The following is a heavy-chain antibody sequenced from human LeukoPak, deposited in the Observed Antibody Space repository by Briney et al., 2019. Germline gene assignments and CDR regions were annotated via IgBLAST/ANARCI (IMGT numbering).Heavy chain of an antibody. CDR1: GYTFTGYY. CDR2: INPNSGGT. CDR3: ARVSSPRYFDWLAFDY. Sequence: GSVKVSCKASGYTFTGYYMHWVRQAPGQGLEWMGRINPNSGGTNYAQKFQGRVTMTRDTSISTAYMELSRLRSDDTAVYYCARVSSPRYFDWLAFDYWGQGTLFTVSS. V-gene: IGHV1-2*06. J-gene: IGHJ4*02. D-gene: IGHD3-9*01.